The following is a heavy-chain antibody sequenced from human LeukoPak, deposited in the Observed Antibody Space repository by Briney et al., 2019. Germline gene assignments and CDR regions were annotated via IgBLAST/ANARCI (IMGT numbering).Heavy chain of an antibody. Sequence: PGGSLRLSCAASGFTFSSYEMNWVRQAPGKGLEWVSYISSSGSTIYYADSVKGRFTISRDNAKNSLYLQMNSLRAEDTAVYYCARTAVPAASLSYYYYMDVWGKGTTVTISS. CDR1: GFTFSSYE. CDR3: ARTAVPAASLSYYYYMDV. CDR2: ISSSGSTI. D-gene: IGHD2-2*01. J-gene: IGHJ6*03. V-gene: IGHV3-48*03.